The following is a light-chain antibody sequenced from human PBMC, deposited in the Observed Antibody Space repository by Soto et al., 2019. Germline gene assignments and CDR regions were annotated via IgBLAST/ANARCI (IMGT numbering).Light chain of an antibody. V-gene: IGKV3-15*01. CDR3: QQYNNWPPPLT. CDR2: GAS. J-gene: IGKJ4*01. Sequence: EIVMTQSPATLSVSPGERATLSCRASQSVSSNLAWYQQKPGQAPRLLIYGASTRATGIPARFSGSGSGTEFTLTISSLQSEDFAVYYCQQYNNWPPPLTFGGGT. CDR1: QSVSSN.